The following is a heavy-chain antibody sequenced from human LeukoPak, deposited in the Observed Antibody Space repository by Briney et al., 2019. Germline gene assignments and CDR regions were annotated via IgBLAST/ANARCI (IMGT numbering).Heavy chain of an antibody. CDR3: ARAYKDRSLAGKKEFFQH. D-gene: IGHD6-19*01. J-gene: IGHJ1*01. Sequence: GGSLRLSCGASGFTLDNYAMNWVRQVPGKGLEWISLISWNSGTIGYADSVKGRFTISRDNANNFLYLQMNSLRAEDTALYYCARAYKDRSLAGKKEFFQHWGQGTLVTVSS. CDR1: GFTLDNYA. V-gene: IGHV3-9*01. CDR2: ISWNSGTI.